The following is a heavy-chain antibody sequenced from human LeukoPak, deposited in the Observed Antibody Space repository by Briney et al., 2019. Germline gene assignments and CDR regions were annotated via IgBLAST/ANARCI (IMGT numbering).Heavy chain of an antibody. J-gene: IGHJ4*02. CDR1: EFTFSSYS. CDR3: AKDHYYDSSGYPVV. D-gene: IGHD3-22*01. V-gene: IGHV3-48*01. Sequence: GGSLRLSCAASEFTFSSYSMNWVRQAPGKGLEWVSYITNSGNSKSYADSVKGRFTISRDNTKNTLYLQMNSLRAEDTAVYYCAKDHYYDSSGYPVVWGQGTLVTVSS. CDR2: ITNSGNSK.